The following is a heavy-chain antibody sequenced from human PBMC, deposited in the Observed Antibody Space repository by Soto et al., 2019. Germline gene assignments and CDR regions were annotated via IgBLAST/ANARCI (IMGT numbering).Heavy chain of an antibody. CDR1: GFSFRDHD. CDR2: DKRYTFRA. V-gene: IGHV3-72*01. CDR3: VAYLSGHPF. Sequence: EVQLVESGGGLVQPGGSLRLSCAASGFSFRDHDMDWVRQAPGKGLEWVGRDKRYTFRADYGASVKGRSTISRDYSANSLSLQLNSLKPEDPAVYYCVAYLSGHPFWGPGTLVTVSS. J-gene: IGHJ4*02. D-gene: IGHD3-10*01.